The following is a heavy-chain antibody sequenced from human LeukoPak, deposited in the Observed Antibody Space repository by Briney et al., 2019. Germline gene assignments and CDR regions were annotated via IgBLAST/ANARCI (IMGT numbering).Heavy chain of an antibody. D-gene: IGHD2-15*01. CDR3: AREGSGYDY. Sequence: GGSLRLSCAASGFTFSSYAMHWVRQAPGKGLEYVSAISSNGGSTYYANSVKGRFTISRDNSKNTLYLQMNSLRAEDTAVYYCAREGSGYDYWGQGTLVTVSS. CDR2: ISSNGGST. CDR1: GFTFSSYA. J-gene: IGHJ4*02. V-gene: IGHV3-64*01.